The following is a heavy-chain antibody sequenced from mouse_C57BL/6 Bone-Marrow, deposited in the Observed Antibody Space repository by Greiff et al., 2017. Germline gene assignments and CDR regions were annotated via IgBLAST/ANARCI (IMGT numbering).Heavy chain of an antibody. CDR3: ARSGDYGNYSFAY. CDR1: GYAFSSSW. V-gene: IGHV1-82*01. J-gene: IGHJ3*01. D-gene: IGHD2-1*01. Sequence: QVQLQQSGPELVKPGASVKISCKASGYAFSSSWMNWVKQRPGKGLEWIGRIYPGDGDTNYNGKFKGKATLTAAKSSSTAYMQLSSLTSEDSAVYFCARSGDYGNYSFAYWGQGTLVTVSA. CDR2: IYPGDGDT.